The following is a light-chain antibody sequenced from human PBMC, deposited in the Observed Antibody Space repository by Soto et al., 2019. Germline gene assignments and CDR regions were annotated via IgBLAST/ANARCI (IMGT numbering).Light chain of an antibody. CDR3: QQYNNWPPIT. V-gene: IGKV3D-15*01. Sequence: EIVMTQAPATLSVSPGERATLSCRASQSVSSNLAWYQQKPGQAPRLLIYGASTRATGIPARFSGSGSGTVFTLTISSLQSADFAVYYGQQYNNWPPITFGQGTRLEIK. CDR1: QSVSSN. CDR2: GAS. J-gene: IGKJ5*01.